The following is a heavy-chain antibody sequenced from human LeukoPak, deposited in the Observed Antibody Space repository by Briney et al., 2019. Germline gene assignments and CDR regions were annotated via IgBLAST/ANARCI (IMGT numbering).Heavy chain of an antibody. CDR2: IYYSGST. CDR1: GGSISSSSYY. D-gene: IGHD3-16*01. V-gene: IGHV4-39*07. CDR3: ARASLLGDWFDP. Sequence: PSETLSLTCTVSGGSISSSSYYWGWIRQPPGKGLEWIGSIYYSGSTYYNPSLKSRVTISVDTSKNQFSLKLSSVTAADTAVYYCARASLLGDWFDPWGQGTLVTVSS. J-gene: IGHJ5*02.